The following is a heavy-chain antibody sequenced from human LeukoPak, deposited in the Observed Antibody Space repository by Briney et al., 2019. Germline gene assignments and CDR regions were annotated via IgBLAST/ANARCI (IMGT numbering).Heavy chain of an antibody. D-gene: IGHD3-16*01. Sequence: SETLSLTCTVSGGSISSSSYYWGWIRQPPGKGLEWIGSIYYSGSTYYNPSLKSRVTISVDTSKNQFSLKLSSVTAADTAVYYCASALGASWTHNYWGQGTLVTVSS. CDR1: GGSISSSSYY. CDR2: IYYSGST. J-gene: IGHJ4*02. CDR3: ASALGASWTHNY. V-gene: IGHV4-39*07.